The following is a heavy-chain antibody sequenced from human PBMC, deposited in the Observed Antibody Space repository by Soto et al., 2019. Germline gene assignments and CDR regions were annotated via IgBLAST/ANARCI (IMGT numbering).Heavy chain of an antibody. CDR3: ARDGTYNWV. D-gene: IGHD1-1*01. J-gene: IGHJ4*02. V-gene: IGHV3-66*01. CDR1: GFTVSNNY. Sequence: EVQLVESGGGLVQPGGSLRLSCAASGFTVSNNYMRWVRQAPGKGLEWVSLIYSGGATYYADYVKGRFTISRDNSKNTLNLQMNSLRAEDAAVYYCARDGTYNWVGGQGILVTVSS. CDR2: IYSGGAT.